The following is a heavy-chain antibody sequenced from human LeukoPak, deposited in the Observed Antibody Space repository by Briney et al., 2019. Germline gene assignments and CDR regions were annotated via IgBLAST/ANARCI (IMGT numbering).Heavy chain of an antibody. CDR1: GGSISSSSYY. V-gene: IGHV4-39*07. D-gene: IGHD3-10*01. J-gene: IGHJ5*02. CDR2: IYYSGST. CDR3: ARRPSGFDP. Sequence: SETLSLTCTVSGGSISSSSYYWGWIRQPPGKGLEWIGNIYYSGSTYYNPSLRSRVTISVDTSNNQFSLKVNSVTAADTAVYYCARRPSGFDPWGQGTLVTVSS.